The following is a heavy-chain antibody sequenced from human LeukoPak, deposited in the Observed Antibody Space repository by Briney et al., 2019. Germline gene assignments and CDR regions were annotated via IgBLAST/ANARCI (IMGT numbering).Heavy chain of an antibody. CDR1: GYTFTTYY. J-gene: IGHJ5*02. D-gene: IGHD2-2*02. CDR3: ARDRGKYCSSTSCYIWSSTRDRNWFDP. CDR2: INPSGGST. Sequence: ASVKVSCKASGYTFTTYYIHWVRQAPGQGLEWMGIINPSGGSTSYAQKFQGRVTMTRDMSTSTVYMELSSLRSEDTAVYYCARDRGKYCSSTSCYIWSSTRDRNWFDPWGQGTLVTVSS. V-gene: IGHV1-46*01.